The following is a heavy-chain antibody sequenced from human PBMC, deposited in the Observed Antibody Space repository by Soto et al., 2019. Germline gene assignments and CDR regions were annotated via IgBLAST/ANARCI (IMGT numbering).Heavy chain of an antibody. CDR2: IIPIFGTA. CDR3: ARDRDDIVLRGP. CDR1: GGTFSSYA. J-gene: IGHJ5*02. V-gene: IGHV1-69*12. D-gene: IGHD2-8*01. Sequence: QVQLVQSGAEVKKPGSSVKVSCKASGGTFSSYAIIWVRQAPGQGLEWMGGIIPIFGTADYAQKCQGRVTITADESTSTAYMELSSLRSEDTAVYYCARDRDDIVLRGPWGQGTLVTVSS.